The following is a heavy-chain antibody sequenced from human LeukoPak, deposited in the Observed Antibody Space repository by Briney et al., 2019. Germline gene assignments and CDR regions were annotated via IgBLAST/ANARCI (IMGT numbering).Heavy chain of an antibody. D-gene: IGHD3-10*01. CDR1: GGSISSYY. CDR2: IYTSGST. V-gene: IGHV4-4*07. Sequence: SETLSLTCTVSGGSISSYYWSWIRQPAGKGLEWIGRIYTSGSTNYNPPLKSRVTMSVDTSKNQFSLKLSSVTAADTAVYYCARDSGVYYYYYMDVWGKGTTVTISS. J-gene: IGHJ6*03. CDR3: ARDSGVYYYYYMDV.